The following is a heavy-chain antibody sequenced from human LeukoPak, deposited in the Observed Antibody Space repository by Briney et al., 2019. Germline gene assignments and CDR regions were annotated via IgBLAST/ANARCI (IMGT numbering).Heavy chain of an antibody. CDR3: AKDSRSGSYYFDY. V-gene: IGHV3-30*18. D-gene: IGHD1-26*01. CDR2: ISHDGSNK. J-gene: IGHJ4*02. Sequence: GSLRLSCAASGFTFSTYGMHWVRQAPGKGLEWVAVISHDGSNKYYADSVKGRFTTSRDNSKNTLYLQMNSLRAEDTAVYYCAKDSRSGSYYFDYWGQGTLVAVSS. CDR1: GFTFSTYG.